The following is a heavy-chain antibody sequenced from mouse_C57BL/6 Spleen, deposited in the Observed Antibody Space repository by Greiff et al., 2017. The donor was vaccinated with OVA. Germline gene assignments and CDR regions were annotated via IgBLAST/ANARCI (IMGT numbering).Heavy chain of an antibody. V-gene: IGHV5-17*01. CDR3: AANAMDD. CDR1: GFTFSDYG. CDR2: ISSGSSTI. Sequence: DVLLVESGGGLVKPGGSLKLSCAASGFTFSDYGMHWVRQAPGKGLEWVAYISSGSSTIYYADTVKGRFTITRDNAKNTLFLQMTSRRAEETAMYYCAANAMDDWGQGTSVTVSS. J-gene: IGHJ4*01.